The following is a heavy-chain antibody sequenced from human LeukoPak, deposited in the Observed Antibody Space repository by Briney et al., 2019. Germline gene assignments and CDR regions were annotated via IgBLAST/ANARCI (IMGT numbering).Heavy chain of an antibody. CDR3: ARVVNAVGY. J-gene: IGHJ4*02. CDR2: ISYDGGNK. V-gene: IGHV3-30-3*01. D-gene: IGHD1-1*01. CDR1: GFTFSSYA. Sequence: GGSLRLSCAASGFTFSSYAMHWVRQAPGKGLEWVAVISYDGGNKYYADSVKGRFTISRDNAKNSLYLQMNSLRAEDTAVYYCARVVNAVGYWGQGTLVTVSS.